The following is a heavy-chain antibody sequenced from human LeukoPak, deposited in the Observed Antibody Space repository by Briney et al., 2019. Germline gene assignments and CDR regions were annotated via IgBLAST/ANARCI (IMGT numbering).Heavy chain of an antibody. J-gene: IGHJ6*02. Sequence: GGSLRLSCAASGFTFSSHWMHWVRQAPGKGLVWVSRINSDGSRTTFADSVKGRFTISRDNSNNTLYLQMNNLRTEDTAVYYCARGLQQQQILGDYYYGMDVWGQGTTVTVSS. CDR2: INSDGSRT. D-gene: IGHD6-13*01. V-gene: IGHV3-74*01. CDR1: GFTFSSHW. CDR3: ARGLQQQQILGDYYYGMDV.